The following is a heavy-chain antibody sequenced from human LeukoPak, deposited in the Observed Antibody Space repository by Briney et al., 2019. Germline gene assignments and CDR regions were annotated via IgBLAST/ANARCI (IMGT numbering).Heavy chain of an antibody. V-gene: IGHV3-74*01. D-gene: IGHD6-6*01. Sequence: PGGSLRLSCAASGFTFSTYWMHWVRHAPGKGLVWVSLINSDASSTSYADSVKGRFTISRDNAKNTLYLQMNSLRAGDTAVYYCVRGVYYFDYWGQGTLVTVSS. CDR2: INSDASST. J-gene: IGHJ4*02. CDR1: GFTFSTYW. CDR3: VRGVYYFDY.